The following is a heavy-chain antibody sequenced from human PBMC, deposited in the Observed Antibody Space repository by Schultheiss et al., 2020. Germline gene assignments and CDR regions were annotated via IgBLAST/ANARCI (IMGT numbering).Heavy chain of an antibody. V-gene: IGHV3-30-3*01. J-gene: IGHJ6*02. D-gene: IGHD3-3*01. CDR1: GFTFSSYA. CDR3: ARDFREEDYDFWSGYPRGYYYGMDV. CDR2: ISYDGSNK. Sequence: GESLKISCAASGFTFSSYAMHWVRQAPGKGLEWVAVISYDGSNKYYADSVKGRFTISRDNSKNTLYLQMNSLRAEDTAVYYCARDFREEDYDFWSGYPRGYYYGMDVWGQGTTVTVSS.